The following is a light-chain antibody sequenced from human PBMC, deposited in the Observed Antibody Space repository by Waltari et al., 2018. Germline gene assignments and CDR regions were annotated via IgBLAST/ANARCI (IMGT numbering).Light chain of an antibody. Sequence: EIVLTQSPATLSLSPGEGATLSCRASESVSSNLAWYQQKPGQAPRLLIYDASNRATGIPARFSGSGYGTDFTLTITALEPEDVAVYYCQQRTNWLYTFGQGTKVQIK. J-gene: IGKJ2*01. CDR1: ESVSSN. CDR2: DAS. V-gene: IGKV3-11*01. CDR3: QQRTNWLYT.